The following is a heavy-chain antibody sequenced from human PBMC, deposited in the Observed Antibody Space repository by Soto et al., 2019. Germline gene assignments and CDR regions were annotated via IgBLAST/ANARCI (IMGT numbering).Heavy chain of an antibody. Sequence: GGSLRLSCEASGFTFSSYWMHWVRQAPGKGLVWVSRISTDGSSTSYADSVKGRFTISRDNAKDTLYLQMNSLRVEETAVYYCARNSRTDFDYWGQGTLVTVSS. V-gene: IGHV3-74*01. J-gene: IGHJ4*02. CDR3: ARNSRTDFDY. CDR2: ISTDGSST. CDR1: GFTFSSYW.